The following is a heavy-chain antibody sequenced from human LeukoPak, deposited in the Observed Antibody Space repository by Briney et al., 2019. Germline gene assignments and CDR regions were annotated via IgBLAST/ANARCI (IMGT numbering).Heavy chain of an antibody. CDR3: ARGGGIVVVVAATLT. Sequence: ASVKVSCKASGYTFTGYYMHWVRQAPGQGLEWVGWINPNSGGTNYAQKFQGRVTMTRDTSISTAYMELSRLRSDDTDVYYCARGGGIVVVVAATLTWGQGTLVTVSS. D-gene: IGHD2-15*01. J-gene: IGHJ4*02. CDR2: INPNSGGT. CDR1: GYTFTGYY. V-gene: IGHV1-2*02.